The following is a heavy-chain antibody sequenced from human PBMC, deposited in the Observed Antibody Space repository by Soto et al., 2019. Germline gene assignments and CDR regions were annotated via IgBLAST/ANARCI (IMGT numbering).Heavy chain of an antibody. J-gene: IGHJ4*02. CDR2: IVPIYRTA. V-gene: IGHV1-69*13. Sequence: SVKVSCKASGCTFSSYRINWVRQAPGQGLEWVGGIVPIYRTADYAQKFQGRVTITADESARTSYMELRSLKYQDTAVYYCVRDPGEKLSGSWGQGTMVTVSS. CDR1: GCTFSSYR. CDR3: VRDPGEKLSGS. D-gene: IGHD6-25*01.